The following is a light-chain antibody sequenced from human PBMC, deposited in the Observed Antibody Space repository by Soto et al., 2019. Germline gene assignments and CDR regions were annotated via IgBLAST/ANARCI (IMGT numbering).Light chain of an antibody. CDR1: QRISSW. Sequence: DIQMTQSPSTLSASVGDRVTITCRASQRISSWMAWSQQKPGKAPKVLIYKASTLESGVPSRFSGSGSGTEFTLTFSSLQPDDFATYYCQQYNTYPLTFGGGTKVEIK. J-gene: IGKJ4*01. CDR3: QQYNTYPLT. V-gene: IGKV1-5*03. CDR2: KAS.